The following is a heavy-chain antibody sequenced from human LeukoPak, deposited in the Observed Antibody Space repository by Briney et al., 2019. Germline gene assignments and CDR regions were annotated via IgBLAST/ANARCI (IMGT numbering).Heavy chain of an antibody. Sequence: SETLSLTCAVYGGSFSGYYWSWIRQPPGKGLEWIGEINHSGSTNYNPSLKSRVTIPVDTSKNQFSLKLSSVTAADTAVYYCARADPDTVDAFDIWGQGTMVTVSS. CDR2: INHSGST. J-gene: IGHJ3*02. V-gene: IGHV4-34*01. CDR3: ARADPDTVDAFDI. D-gene: IGHD4-17*01. CDR1: GGSFSGYY.